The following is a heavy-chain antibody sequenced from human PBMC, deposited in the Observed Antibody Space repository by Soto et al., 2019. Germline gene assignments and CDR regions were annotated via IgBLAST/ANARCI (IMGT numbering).Heavy chain of an antibody. J-gene: IGHJ4*02. CDR2: VYHSGTT. CDR1: GYSINSDFY. V-gene: IGHV4-38-2*01. CDR3: ARGYSTGVRYFTY. Sequence: SETLSLTCAVSGYSINSDFYWGWIRQPPGKGLEWVGSVYHSGTTYYNPSLKSRLAISVDTSNNHFSLKLSSVTAADTAVYYCARGYSTGVRYFTYWGQGTLITVSS. D-gene: IGHD5-12*01.